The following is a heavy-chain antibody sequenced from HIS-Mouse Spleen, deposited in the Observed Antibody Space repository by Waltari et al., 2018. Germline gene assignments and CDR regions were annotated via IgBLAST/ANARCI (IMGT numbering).Heavy chain of an antibody. CDR2: IYYSGST. CDR3: AREIPYSSSWYDWYFDL. Sequence: QLQLQESGPGLGKPSETLSLTCTVSGGFISHSSYYRGWIRQPPGKGREWIGSIYYSGSTYYNPSLKSRVTISVDTSKNQFSLKLSSVTAADTAVYYCAREIPYSSSWYDWYFDLWGRGTLVTVSS. CDR1: GGFISHSSYY. J-gene: IGHJ2*01. D-gene: IGHD6-13*01. V-gene: IGHV4-39*07.